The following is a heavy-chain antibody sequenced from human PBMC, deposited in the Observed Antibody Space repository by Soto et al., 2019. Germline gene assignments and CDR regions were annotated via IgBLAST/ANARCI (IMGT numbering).Heavy chain of an antibody. Sequence: APVKVSCKASGYTFTSYDINWVRQATGQGLEWMGWMNPNSGNTGYAQKFQGRVTMTRNTSISTAYMELSSLRSEDTAVYYCAGGRGLDILVVPAAVYYYYSYMDVWGKGTTVTVSS. V-gene: IGHV1-8*01. J-gene: IGHJ6*03. CDR3: AGGRGLDILVVPAAVYYYYSYMDV. D-gene: IGHD2-2*01. CDR2: MNPNSGNT. CDR1: GYTFTSYD.